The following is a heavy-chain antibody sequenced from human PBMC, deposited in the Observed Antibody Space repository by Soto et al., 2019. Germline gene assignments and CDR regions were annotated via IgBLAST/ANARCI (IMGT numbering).Heavy chain of an antibody. CDR2: IRSKAYGGTT. J-gene: IGHJ6*02. V-gene: IGHV3-49*04. CDR1: GFTFGDYA. D-gene: IGHD3-10*01. CDR3: TRDDGSETYYYGMDV. Sequence: PGGSLRLSCTASGFTFGDYAMSWVRQAPGKRLAWVGFIRSKAYGGTTEYAASVKGRFTISRDDSKSLAYLQMNSLKTEDTAVYYCTRDDGSETYYYGMDVGGQGATVTVSS.